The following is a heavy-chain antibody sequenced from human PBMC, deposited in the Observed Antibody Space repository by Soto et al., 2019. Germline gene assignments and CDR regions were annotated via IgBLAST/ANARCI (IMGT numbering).Heavy chain of an antibody. CDR3: ARATSLLLGSFVN. Sequence: GGSLRLSCAASGFTFNRNAMHWVRQAPGKGLEWVAVTSHDENNKYYADSVKDRFTIFRDNSKSALYLRMNSLRPEDTALYYRARATSLLLGSFVNWGQGALVNVSS. CDR1: GFTFNRNA. V-gene: IGHV3-30-3*01. J-gene: IGHJ4*02. D-gene: IGHD3-10*01. CDR2: TSHDENNK.